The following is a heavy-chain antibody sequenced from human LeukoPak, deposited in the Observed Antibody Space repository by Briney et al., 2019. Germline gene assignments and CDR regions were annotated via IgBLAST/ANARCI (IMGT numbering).Heavy chain of an antibody. CDR1: GFTFRTYD. D-gene: IGHD2-21*02. Sequence: GGSLRLSCAASGFTFRTYDMHWVRQAPGKGLEWVGRIKSKTDGGTTDYAAPVKGRFTISRDDSKNTLYLQMNSLKTEDTAVYYCTTLLAYCGGDCYRSDYWGQGTLVTVSS. CDR3: TTLLAYCGGDCYRSDY. V-gene: IGHV3-15*01. J-gene: IGHJ4*02. CDR2: IKSKTDGGTT.